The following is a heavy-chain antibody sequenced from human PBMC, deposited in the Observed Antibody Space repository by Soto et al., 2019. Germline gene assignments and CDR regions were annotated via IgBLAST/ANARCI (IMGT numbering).Heavy chain of an antibody. D-gene: IGHD3-3*01. CDR1: GFTFSSYG. V-gene: IGHV3-30*18. J-gene: IGHJ5*02. Sequence: QVQLVESGGGVVQPGRSLRLSCAASGFTFSSYGMHWVRQAPGKGLEWVAVISYDGSNKYYADSVKGRFTISRDNSKNTLYLQMNSLRAEDTAVYYCAKETNTTFAKGWFDPWGQGTLVTVSS. CDR2: ISYDGSNK. CDR3: AKETNTTFAKGWFDP.